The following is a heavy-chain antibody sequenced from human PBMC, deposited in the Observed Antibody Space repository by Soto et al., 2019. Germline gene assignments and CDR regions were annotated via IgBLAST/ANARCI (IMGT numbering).Heavy chain of an antibody. D-gene: IGHD3-10*01. J-gene: IGHJ5*02. CDR3: VSPHSESSNAFDL. CDR2: ISYDGENQ. CDR1: GFSFSHYA. V-gene: IGHV3-30*04. Sequence: GGSLRLSCAASGFSFSHYAMHWVRQPPGKGLEWVALISYDGENQYFTDSVKGRFTISRDNSKTAVYLEMNNLRLDDTATYYCVSPHSESSNAFDLWGQGTLVTVSS.